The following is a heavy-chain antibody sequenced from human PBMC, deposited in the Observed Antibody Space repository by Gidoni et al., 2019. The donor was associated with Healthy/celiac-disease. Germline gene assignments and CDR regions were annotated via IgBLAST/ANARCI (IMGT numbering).Heavy chain of an antibody. CDR2: NYYSGIT. J-gene: IGHJ4*02. CDR3: ARVKSLAVALS. V-gene: IGHV4-39*07. Sequence: QLQLQESGPGLVKPSETLSLTCTVSGGSISSSSYYWGWIRQPPGKGLEWIGSNYYSGITYYNPSLKSRVTISVDTSKNQFSLKLSSVTAADTAVYYCARVKSLAVALSWGQGTLVTVSS. D-gene: IGHD6-19*01. CDR1: GGSISSSSYY.